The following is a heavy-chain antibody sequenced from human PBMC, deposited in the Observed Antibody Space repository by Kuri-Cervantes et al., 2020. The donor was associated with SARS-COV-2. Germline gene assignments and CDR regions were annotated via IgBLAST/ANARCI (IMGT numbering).Heavy chain of an antibody. CDR3: VRDGDHWNFDY. CDR2: INPDGSYT. Sequence: GSLRLSCAASGFTFSSYGMHWVRQAPGKGLVWVSRINPDGSYTNNADSVKGRFTLSRDNAKNMLFLQMNSLRAEDTAVYYCVRDGDHWNFDYWGQGTLVTVSS. D-gene: IGHD1-1*01. J-gene: IGHJ4*02. CDR1: GFTFSSYG. V-gene: IGHV3-74*01.